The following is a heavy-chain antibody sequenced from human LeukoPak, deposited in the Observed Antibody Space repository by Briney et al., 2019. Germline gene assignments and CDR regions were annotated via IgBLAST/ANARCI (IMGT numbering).Heavy chain of an antibody. CDR3: AKDMGPNIVVVTTNYYYYGMDV. J-gene: IGHJ6*02. CDR2: ISWNSGSI. CDR1: GFTFSSYW. Sequence: AGGSLRLSCAASGFTFSSYWMSWVRQAPGKGLEWVPGISWNSGSIGYADSVKGRFTISRDNAKNSLYLQMNSLRAEDTALYYCAKDMGPNIVVVTTNYYYYGMDVWGQGTTVTVSS. V-gene: IGHV3-9*01. D-gene: IGHD2-21*02.